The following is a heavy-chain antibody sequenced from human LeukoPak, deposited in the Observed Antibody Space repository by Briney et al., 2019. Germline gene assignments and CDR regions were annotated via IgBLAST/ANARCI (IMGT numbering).Heavy chain of an antibody. CDR1: GFTFSSYA. Sequence: GGSLRLSCAASGFTFSSYAMSWVRQAPGKGLEWVSAISGSGGSTYYADSVKGRFTISRDNSKNTLYLQMNSLRAEDTAVYYCAEDLGYSYGGFDYWGQGTLVTVSS. J-gene: IGHJ4*02. CDR3: AEDLGYSYGGFDY. CDR2: ISGSGGST. V-gene: IGHV3-23*01. D-gene: IGHD5-18*01.